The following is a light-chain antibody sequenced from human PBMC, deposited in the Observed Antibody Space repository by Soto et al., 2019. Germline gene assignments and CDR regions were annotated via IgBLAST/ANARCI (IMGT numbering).Light chain of an antibody. CDR1: QDISNY. CDR3: QQYDNLLPTWT. J-gene: IGKJ1*01. Sequence: DLQMTQSPSSLSASVGDRVTITCQASQDISNYLNWYQQKPGKAPKLLIYDASNLGTGVPSRFSGSGSGTDFTFTISSLQPEDIATYYCQQYDNLLPTWTFGQGTKVEIK. CDR2: DAS. V-gene: IGKV1-33*01.